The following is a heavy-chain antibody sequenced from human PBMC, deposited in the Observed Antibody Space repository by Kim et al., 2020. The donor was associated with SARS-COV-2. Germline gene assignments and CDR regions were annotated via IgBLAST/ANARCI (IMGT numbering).Heavy chain of an antibody. CDR2: INHSGST. J-gene: IGHJ6*02. Sequence: SETLSLTCAVFGESFSDYYWTWIRQPPGKGLEWIGEINHSGSTNYSPSLKSRVTISVDASKNQFSLKLSSVTAADTAVYYCASKREVTRSYYRGYQYYYAMDVWGQGTTVTVSS. V-gene: IGHV4-34*01. CDR1: GESFSDYY. D-gene: IGHD3-10*01. CDR3: ASKREVTRSYYRGYQYYYAMDV.